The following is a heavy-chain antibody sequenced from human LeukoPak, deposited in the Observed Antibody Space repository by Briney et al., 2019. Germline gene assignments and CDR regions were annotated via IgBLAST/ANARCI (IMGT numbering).Heavy chain of an antibody. CDR3: AKGGYFVFDI. Sequence: GGSLRLSCAASGFTFSAYDMQWVRQAPGKGPEWVSGISRSGSTYYRDSVKGRLTISRDNYKNTLYLQMNRLRAEDTAVYYCAKGGYFVFDIWREARIVTVS. CDR2: ISRSGST. V-gene: IGHV3-23*01. CDR1: GFTFSAYD. D-gene: IGHD3-9*01. J-gene: IGHJ3*02.